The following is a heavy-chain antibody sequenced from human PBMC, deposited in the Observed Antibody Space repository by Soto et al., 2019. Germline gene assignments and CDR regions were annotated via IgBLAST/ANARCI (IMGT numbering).Heavy chain of an antibody. D-gene: IGHD6-13*01. V-gene: IGHV3-21*01. CDR1: GFTFSSYS. J-gene: IGHJ3*02. CDR3: ARVPYSSHAFDI. CDR2: ISGSSNYI. Sequence: PGGPLRLSCAASGFTFSSYSMNWVRQAPGKGLEWVSSISGSSNYISYADSVKGRFTISRDNAKNSLYLQKNSLRAEDTAVYYCARVPYSSHAFDIWGQGTMVTVSS.